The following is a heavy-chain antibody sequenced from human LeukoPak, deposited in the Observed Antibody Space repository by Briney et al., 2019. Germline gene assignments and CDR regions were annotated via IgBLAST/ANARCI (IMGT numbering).Heavy chain of an antibody. CDR3: ASTRYCSSTSCLGDYYMDV. Sequence: GGSLRLSCAASGFTFSSYGMSWVRQAPGKGLEWVSAISGSGGSTYYADSVKGRFTISRDNPKNTLYLQMNSLRAEDTAVYYCASTRYCSSTSCLGDYYMDVWGKGTTVTVSS. CDR2: ISGSGGST. V-gene: IGHV3-23*01. CDR1: GFTFSSYG. D-gene: IGHD2-2*01. J-gene: IGHJ6*03.